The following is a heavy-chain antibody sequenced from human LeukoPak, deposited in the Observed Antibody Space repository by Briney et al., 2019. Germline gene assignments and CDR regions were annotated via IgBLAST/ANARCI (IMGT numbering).Heavy chain of an antibody. CDR1: GGSLSGYY. CDR3: ARATFYYYDSSGFDY. D-gene: IGHD3-22*01. V-gene: IGHV4-34*01. Sequence: SETLSLTCAVYGGSLSGYYWSWIRQPPGKGLGWIGEINHSGSTNYNPSLKSRVTISVDTSKNQFSLKLSSVTAADTAVYYCARATFYYYDSSGFDYWGQGTLVTVSS. J-gene: IGHJ4*02. CDR2: INHSGST.